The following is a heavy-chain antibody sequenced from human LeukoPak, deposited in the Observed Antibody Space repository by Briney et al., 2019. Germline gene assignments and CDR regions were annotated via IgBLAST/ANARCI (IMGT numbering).Heavy chain of an antibody. Sequence: PGGSLRLSCAASGFTFSSYAMHWVRQAPGKGLEGVAVISYDGSNKYYADSVKGRFTISRDNSKNTLYLQMNSLRAEDTAVYYCVKGRSGTLYYFDYWGQGTLVTVSS. V-gene: IGHV3-30-3*01. CDR1: GFTFSSYA. J-gene: IGHJ4*02. CDR3: VKGRSGTLYYFDY. D-gene: IGHD3-10*01. CDR2: ISYDGSNK.